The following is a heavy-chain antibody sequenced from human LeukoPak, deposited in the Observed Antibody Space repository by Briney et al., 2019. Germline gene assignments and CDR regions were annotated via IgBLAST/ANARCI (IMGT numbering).Heavy chain of an antibody. CDR3: AGLLVPTMVRGVIIAANENWFDP. D-gene: IGHD3-10*01. Sequence: ASVKVSCKASGYTFTGYYMHWVRQAPGQGLEWMGWINPNSGGTNYAQKFQGRVTMTRDTSISTAYMELSRLRSDDTAVYYCAGLLVPTMVRGVIIAANENWFDPWGQGTLVTVSS. CDR1: GYTFTGYY. J-gene: IGHJ5*02. V-gene: IGHV1-2*02. CDR2: INPNSGGT.